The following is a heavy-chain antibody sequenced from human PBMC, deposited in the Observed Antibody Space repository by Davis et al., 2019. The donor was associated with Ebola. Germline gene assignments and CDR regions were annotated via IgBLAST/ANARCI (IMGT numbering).Heavy chain of an antibody. V-gene: IGHV1-69*04. D-gene: IGHD6-13*01. CDR3: AGDWGAAAGNDY. CDR1: GGTFSTYT. J-gene: IGHJ4*02. Sequence: AASVKVSCKASGGTFSTYTISWVRQAPGQGLEWMGRIIPMLGIPNYAQKFQGRVTITADKSTSTAYMEVRSLKSEDTAVYYCAGDWGAAAGNDYWGQGTLVTVSS. CDR2: IIPMLGIP.